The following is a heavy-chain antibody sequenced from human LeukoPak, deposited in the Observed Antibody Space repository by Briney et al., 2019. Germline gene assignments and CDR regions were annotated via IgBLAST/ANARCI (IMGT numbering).Heavy chain of an antibody. J-gene: IGHJ3*02. CDR2: IIPIFGIA. Sequence: ASVTVSCKASGGTFSSYAISWVRQAPGHGLEWMGRIIPIFGIANYAQKSQGRVTITADKSTSTAYMELSSLRSEDTAVYYCVVVAATGDAFDIWGQGTMVTVSS. CDR1: GGTFSSYA. CDR3: VVVAATGDAFDI. D-gene: IGHD2-15*01. V-gene: IGHV1-69*04.